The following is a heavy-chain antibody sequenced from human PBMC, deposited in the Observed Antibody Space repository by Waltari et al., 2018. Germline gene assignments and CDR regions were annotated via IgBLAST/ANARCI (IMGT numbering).Heavy chain of an antibody. CDR3: ARAARSPLLKGYYYYYMDV. J-gene: IGHJ6*03. V-gene: IGHV4-4*07. CDR2: IYTSGST. D-gene: IGHD6-6*01. CDR1: GGSISSYY. Sequence: QVQLQESGPGLVKPSETLSLTCTVSGGSISSYYWSWIRQPAGKGLEWIGRIYTSGSTNYNPSLKSRVTMSVDTSKNQFSLKLSSVTAADTAVYYCARAARSPLLKGYYYYYMDVWGKGTTVTISS.